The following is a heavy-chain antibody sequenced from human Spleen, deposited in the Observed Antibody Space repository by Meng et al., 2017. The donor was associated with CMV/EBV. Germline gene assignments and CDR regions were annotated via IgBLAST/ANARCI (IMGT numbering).Heavy chain of an antibody. CDR3: AKDLTYSGWYSGGY. J-gene: IGHJ4*02. CDR1: GFTFSSYA. CDR2: ISGSGGST. D-gene: IGHD6-19*01. Sequence: LSLTCAASGFTFSSYAMSWVRQAPGKGLEWVSAISGSGGSTYYADSVKGRFTISRDNSKNTLYLQMNSLRAEDTAVYYCAKDLTYSGWYSGGYWGQGTLVTVSS. V-gene: IGHV3-23*01.